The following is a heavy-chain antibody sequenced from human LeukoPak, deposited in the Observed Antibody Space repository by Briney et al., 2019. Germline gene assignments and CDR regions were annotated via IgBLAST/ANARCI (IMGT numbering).Heavy chain of an antibody. D-gene: IGHD5-12*01. Sequence: GGSLRLSCAASGFTFRSYAMSWVRQAPGKGLEWVSGISGNGGSIYYADSVKGRFIISRDNSKNTLYLQINSLRAEDTAVYYCAKDPRSYIVTTMLFQYWGQGTLVTVSS. CDR3: AKDPRSYIVTTMLFQY. CDR1: GFTFRSYA. V-gene: IGHV3-23*01. CDR2: ISGNGGSI. J-gene: IGHJ4*02.